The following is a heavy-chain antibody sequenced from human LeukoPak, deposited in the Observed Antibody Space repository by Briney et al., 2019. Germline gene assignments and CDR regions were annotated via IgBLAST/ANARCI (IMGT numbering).Heavy chain of an antibody. V-gene: IGHV4-4*09. J-gene: IGHJ4*02. CDR1: GGSISSYY. Sequence: SETLSLTYTVSGGSISSYYWSWIRQPPGKGLEWIGYIYTSGSTNYNPSLKSRVTISVDTSKNQFSLKLSSVAAADTAVYYCARHETAYFDYWGQGTLVTVSS. D-gene: IGHD6-25*01. CDR2: IYTSGST. CDR3: ARHETAYFDY.